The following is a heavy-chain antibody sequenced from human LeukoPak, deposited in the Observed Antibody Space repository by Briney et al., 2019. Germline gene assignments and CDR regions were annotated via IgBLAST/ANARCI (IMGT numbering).Heavy chain of an antibody. Sequence: HPGGSLRLSCVASGFNFRRYSINWVRQAPGKGLEWVAYISNGNGDDIYYGASVRGRFTISRDHATNSVFLQMNTLRAEDTGLYYCVRGGCGSASDCYSHYFDYWGQGTLVTVSS. CDR3: VRGGCGSASDCYSHYFDY. V-gene: IGHV3-48*01. D-gene: IGHD2-21*02. J-gene: IGHJ4*02. CDR2: ISNGNGDDI. CDR1: GFNFRRYS.